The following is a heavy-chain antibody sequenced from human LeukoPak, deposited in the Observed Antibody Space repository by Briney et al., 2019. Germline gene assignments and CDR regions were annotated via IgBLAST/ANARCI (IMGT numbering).Heavy chain of an antibody. CDR3: AGRLTQYDCFDP. J-gene: IGHJ5*02. CDR1: GDSVSSNSVT. CDR2: TYYRSTWYN. D-gene: IGHD2-2*01. V-gene: IGHV6-1*01. Sequence: SQTLSLTCAISGDSVSSNSVTWNWIRQSPSRGLEWLGRTYYRSTWYNDYAVSVRGRITVNPDTSKNQFSLHLNSVTPEDTAVYYCAGRLTQYDCFDPWGQGILVTVSS.